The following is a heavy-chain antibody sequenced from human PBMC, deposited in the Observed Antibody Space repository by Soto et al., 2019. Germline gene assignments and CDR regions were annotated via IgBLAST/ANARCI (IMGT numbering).Heavy chain of an antibody. CDR3: AVVDSTGNWFGP. J-gene: IGHJ5*02. CDR1: GCSISSSDFY. D-gene: IGHD6-25*01. Sequence: SEPLPLTCTVSGCSISSSDFYWGWLRQTPGKGLEFIGSMYYSGTTYYNPSLKSRVTISVDTSKNQFTLKLISVTAADTAVYYCAVVDSTGNWFGPWGERVLVTGSS. CDR2: MYYSGTT. V-gene: IGHV4-39*01.